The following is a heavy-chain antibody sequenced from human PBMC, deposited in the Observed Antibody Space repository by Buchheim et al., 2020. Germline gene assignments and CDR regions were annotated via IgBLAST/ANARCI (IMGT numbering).Heavy chain of an antibody. CDR2: IHYSGST. Sequence: QVWLQESGPGLVKPSQTLSLTCTVSGGSISSGGYYWNWIRQLPGKGLELIGYIHYSGSTYYNPSLKSRLTMSVDTSKNLLSLKLTSVTAADTAMYYCAREGAFCTSTSCYGMDVWGQGT. CDR3: AREGAFCTSTSCYGMDV. D-gene: IGHD2-2*01. V-gene: IGHV4-31*03. CDR1: GGSISSGGYY. J-gene: IGHJ6*02.